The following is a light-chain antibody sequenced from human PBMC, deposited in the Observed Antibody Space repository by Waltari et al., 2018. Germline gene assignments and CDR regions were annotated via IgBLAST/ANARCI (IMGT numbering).Light chain of an antibody. CDR1: QDISNY. J-gene: IGKJ4*01. CDR3: QQYDNLPLT. V-gene: IGKV1-33*01. CDR2: DVT. Sequence: IQMRQSPPSLSPSVGDTVPITGPATQDISNYLNWYQQKPGKAPKLLIYDVTNLETGVPSRFSGSGSGTDFTFTISSLQPEDIATYYCQQYDNLPLTFGGGTKVEIK.